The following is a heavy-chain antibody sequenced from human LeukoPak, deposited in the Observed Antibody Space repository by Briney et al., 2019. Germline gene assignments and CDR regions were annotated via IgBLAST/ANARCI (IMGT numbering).Heavy chain of an antibody. CDR1: GYTFTDYY. CDR2: INPNSGGT. Sequence: GASVKVSCKASGYTFTDYYMHWVRQAPGQGLEWMGWINPNSGGTTYAQKFQGRVTMTRDTSISTVYMELSRLTSDDTAVYYCARNQYSTSSGGGDYWGQGTLVTVSS. J-gene: IGHJ4*02. V-gene: IGHV1-2*02. CDR3: ARNQYSTSSGGGDY. D-gene: IGHD6-6*01.